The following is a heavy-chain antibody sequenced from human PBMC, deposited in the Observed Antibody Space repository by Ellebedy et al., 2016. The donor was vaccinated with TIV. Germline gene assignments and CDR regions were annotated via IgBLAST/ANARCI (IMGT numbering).Heavy chain of an antibody. CDR1: GFTFTRFA. V-gene: IGHV3-23*01. J-gene: IGHJ4*02. CDR3: AKGRGGGSDSSAPRYYFDY. CDR2: ISHTGTRT. Sequence: PGGSLRLSCAASGFTFTRFAMSWVRQAPGKGLVWVSTISHTGTRTYYADSVEGRFTISRDTCNKTLYLQMNSLRAEDTAIYYCAKGRGGGSDSSAPRYYFDYWGLGTLVTVSS. D-gene: IGHD3-22*01.